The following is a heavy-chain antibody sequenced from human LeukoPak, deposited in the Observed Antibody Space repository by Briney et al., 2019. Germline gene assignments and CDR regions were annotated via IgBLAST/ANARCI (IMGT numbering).Heavy chain of an antibody. CDR1: GGSISSSSYY. CDR2: IYYSGST. Sequence: SETLSLTCTVSGGSISSSSYYWGWIRQPPGKGLEWIGSIYYSGSTYYNPSLKSRVTISVDTSKNQFSLKLSSVTAADTAVYYCARDGRPGYASGMRIWGQGTLVTVSS. J-gene: IGHJ4*02. V-gene: IGHV4-39*07. D-gene: IGHD3-10*01. CDR3: ARDGRPGYASGMRI.